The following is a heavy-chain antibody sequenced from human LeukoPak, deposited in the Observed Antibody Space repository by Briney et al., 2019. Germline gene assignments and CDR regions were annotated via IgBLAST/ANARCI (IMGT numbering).Heavy chain of an antibody. CDR1: GFTFSDYY. CDR3: ARDLNLDDYVWGSYRYRPPDAFDI. CDR2: ISSSGSTI. Sequence: GGSLRLSCAASGFTFSDYYMSWIRQAPGKGLEWVSYISSSGSTIYYADSVKGRFTISRDNAKNSLYLQMNSLRAEDTAVYYCARDLNLDDYVWGSYRYRPPDAFDIWGQGTMVTVSS. J-gene: IGHJ3*02. V-gene: IGHV3-11*01. D-gene: IGHD3-16*02.